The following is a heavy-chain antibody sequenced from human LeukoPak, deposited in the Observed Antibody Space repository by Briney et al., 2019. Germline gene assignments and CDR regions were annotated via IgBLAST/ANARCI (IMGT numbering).Heavy chain of an antibody. D-gene: IGHD5-12*01. CDR2: INPNSGGT. CDR3: ARYTLRGGTYYFDY. V-gene: IGHV1-2*06. CDR1: GYTFTGYY. J-gene: IGHJ4*02. Sequence: ASVKVSCKASGYTFTGYYMHWVRQAPGQGLEWMGRINPNSGGTNYAQKFQGRVTMTRDTSISTAYMELGRLRSDDTAVYYCARYTLRGGTYYFDYWGQGTLVTVSS.